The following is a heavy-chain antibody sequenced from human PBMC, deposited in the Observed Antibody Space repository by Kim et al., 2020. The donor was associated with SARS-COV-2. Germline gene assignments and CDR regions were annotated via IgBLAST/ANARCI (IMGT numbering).Heavy chain of an antibody. CDR2: IYYSGST. CDR3: AREFGPWFGETTFDY. V-gene: IGHV4-59*01. D-gene: IGHD3-10*01. Sequence: SETLSLTCTVSGGSISSYYWSWIRQPPGKGLEWIGYIYYSGSTNYNPSLKSRVTISVDTSKNQFSLKLSSVTAADTAVYYCAREFGPWFGETTFDYWGQGTLVTVSS. J-gene: IGHJ4*02. CDR1: GGSISSYY.